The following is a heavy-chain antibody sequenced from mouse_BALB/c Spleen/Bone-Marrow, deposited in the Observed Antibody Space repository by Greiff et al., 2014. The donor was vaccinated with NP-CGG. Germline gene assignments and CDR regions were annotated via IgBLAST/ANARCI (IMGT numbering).Heavy chain of an antibody. Sequence: QVQLQQPGAELVRPGTSVKVSCKASGYAFTNYLIEWIKERPGQGLEWIGVIDPGSGGTNYNERFKGKATLTADKSSSTAYMQLSSLTSNDSAVYFCARRDYGSSGDYWGQGTTLTVSS. CDR1: GYAFTNYL. CDR2: IDPGSGGT. J-gene: IGHJ2*01. V-gene: IGHV1-54*01. D-gene: IGHD1-1*01. CDR3: ARRDYGSSGDY.